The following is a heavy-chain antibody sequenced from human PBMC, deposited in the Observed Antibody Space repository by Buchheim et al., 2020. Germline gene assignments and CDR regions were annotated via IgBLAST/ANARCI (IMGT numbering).Heavy chain of an antibody. Sequence: EVQLVESGGGLVQPGGSLRLSCAASGFTFSSYSMNWVRQAPGKGLEWVLYISSSSSTIYYADSVKGRFTISRDNAKNSLYLQMNSLRDEDTAVYYCARGCSSTSCYTNYYYYYMDVWGKGTT. J-gene: IGHJ6*03. CDR2: ISSSSSTI. D-gene: IGHD2-2*01. CDR3: ARGCSSTSCYTNYYYYYMDV. CDR1: GFTFSSYS. V-gene: IGHV3-48*02.